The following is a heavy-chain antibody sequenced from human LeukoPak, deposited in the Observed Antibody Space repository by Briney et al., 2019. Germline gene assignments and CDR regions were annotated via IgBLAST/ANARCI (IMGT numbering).Heavy chain of an antibody. CDR3: ASGLDIVVVVAAGGMDV. CDR1: GYTFTSYG. J-gene: IGHJ6*02. Sequence: ASVKVSCKASGYTFTSYGISWVRQAPGQGLEWMGRIIPILGIANYAQKFQGRVTITADKSTSTAYMELSSLRSEDTAVYYCASGLDIVVVVAAGGMDVWGQGTTVTVSS. CDR2: IIPILGIA. V-gene: IGHV1-69*04. D-gene: IGHD2-15*01.